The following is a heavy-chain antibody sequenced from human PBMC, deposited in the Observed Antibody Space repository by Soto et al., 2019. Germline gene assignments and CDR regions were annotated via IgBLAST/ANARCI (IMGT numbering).Heavy chain of an antibody. J-gene: IGHJ6*02. D-gene: IGHD5-18*01. V-gene: IGHV1-69*13. Sequence: SVKVSCKASGGTFSSYAISWVRQAPGQGLEWMGGIIPIFGTANYAQKFQGRVTITADESTSTAYMELSSLTSEDTAVYYCARDRVQLGNYGMDVWGQGTTVTVSS. CDR1: GGTFSSYA. CDR2: IIPIFGTA. CDR3: ARDRVQLGNYGMDV.